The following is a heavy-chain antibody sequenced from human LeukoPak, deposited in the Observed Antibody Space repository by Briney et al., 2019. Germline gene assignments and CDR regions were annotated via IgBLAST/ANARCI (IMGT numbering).Heavy chain of an antibody. D-gene: IGHD1-26*01. CDR2: IYYTGST. J-gene: IGHJ4*02. Sequence: SETLSLTCSVSGASISGGTYYWGWIRQPPGKGLEWFGSIYYTGSTYDNPSLKSRVTISVDTSKIQFSLKLSSVTAADTAVYYCARRGGSGRAFDYWGQGTLVTVSS. V-gene: IGHV4-39*01. CDR1: GASISGGTYY. CDR3: ARRGGSGRAFDY.